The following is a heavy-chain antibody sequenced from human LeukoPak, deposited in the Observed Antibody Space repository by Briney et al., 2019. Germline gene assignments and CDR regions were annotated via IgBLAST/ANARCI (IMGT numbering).Heavy chain of an antibody. CDR1: GYTFTSYG. V-gene: IGHV1-18*01. CDR2: ISAYNGNT. D-gene: IGHD1-26*01. CDR3: ARSTRSGVGATFFDY. J-gene: IGHJ4*02. Sequence: ASVKVSCKASGYTFTSYGISWVRQAPGQGLEWMGWISAYNGNTNYAQKLQGRVTMTTDTSTSTAYMELRSLRSDDTAVYYCARSTRSGVGATFFDYWGQGTLVTASS.